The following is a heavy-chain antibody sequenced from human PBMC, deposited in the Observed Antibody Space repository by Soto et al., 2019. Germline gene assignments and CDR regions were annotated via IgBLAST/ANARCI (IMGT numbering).Heavy chain of an antibody. V-gene: IGHV3-33*01. D-gene: IGHD3-10*01. CDR1: GFKFNSYG. CDR2: ISYDGTDT. Sequence: QEELVQSGGGVVQPGRSLRLSCAASGFKFNSYGMHWVRQAPGKGLEWVAVISYDGTDTSYGDSVKGRFTISRDNTRNPLHLQITSLSVDDTAVYYCARDRFGGTEGTNWLDPWGQGSLVIVSS. J-gene: IGHJ5*02. CDR3: ARDRFGGTEGTNWLDP.